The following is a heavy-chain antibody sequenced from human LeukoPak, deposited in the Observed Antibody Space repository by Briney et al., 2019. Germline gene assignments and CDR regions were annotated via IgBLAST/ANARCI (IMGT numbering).Heavy chain of an antibody. V-gene: IGHV5-51*01. J-gene: IGHJ3*02. CDR1: GYSFTSYW. D-gene: IGHD3-10*01. CDR3: ARVDYYGSGSYYFDAFDI. Sequence: GKSLKISCKGSGYSFTSYWIGWVRQMPGKGLEWMGIIYPGDSDTRYSPSFQGQVTISADKSISTAYLQWSSLKASDTAMYYCARVDYYGSGSYYFDAFDIWGQGTMVTVSS. CDR2: IYPGDSDT.